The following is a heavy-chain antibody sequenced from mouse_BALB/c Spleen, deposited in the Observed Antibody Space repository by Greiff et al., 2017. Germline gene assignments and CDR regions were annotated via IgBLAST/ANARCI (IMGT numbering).Heavy chain of an antibody. D-gene: IGHD2-4*01. CDR1: GDSITSGY. Sequence: EVKLEESGPSLVKPSQTLSLTCSVTGDSITSGYWNWIRKFPGNKLEYMGYISYSGSTYYNPSLKSRISITRDTSKNQYYLQLNSVTTEDTATYYCARGGITTGRGFAYWGQGTLVTVSA. CDR3: ARGGITTGRGFAY. J-gene: IGHJ3*01. CDR2: ISYSGST. V-gene: IGHV3-8*02.